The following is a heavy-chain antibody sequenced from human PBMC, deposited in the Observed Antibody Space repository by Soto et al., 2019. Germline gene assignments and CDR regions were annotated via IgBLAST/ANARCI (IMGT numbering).Heavy chain of an antibody. Sequence: SVKVSCKASGDTFSSYAISWVRQAPGQGLEWMGGIIPIFGTANYAQKFQGRVTITADESTSTAYMELSSLRSEDTAVYYCARDGSGYRSRACPNDVWAQGTTVTVCS. CDR1: GDTFSSYA. V-gene: IGHV1-69*13. CDR2: IIPIFGTA. J-gene: IGHJ6*02. CDR3: ARDGSGYRSRACPNDV. D-gene: IGHD3-22*01.